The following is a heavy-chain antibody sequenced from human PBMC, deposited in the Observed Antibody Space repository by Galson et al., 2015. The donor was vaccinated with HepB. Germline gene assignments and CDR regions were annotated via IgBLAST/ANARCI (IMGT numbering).Heavy chain of an antibody. CDR1: GFAFINYA. CDR3: ARRLPGNGRHFDL. CDR2: ISGGGGTI. Sequence: SLRLSCAASGFAFINYAMSWVRQAPGKGLEWVSAISGGGGTIYYVDSVKGRFTISRDNSRDTLYLQMNSLRAEDTAVYYCARRLPGNGRHFDLWGRGTLVTVSS. D-gene: IGHD1-26*01. J-gene: IGHJ2*01. V-gene: IGHV3-23*01.